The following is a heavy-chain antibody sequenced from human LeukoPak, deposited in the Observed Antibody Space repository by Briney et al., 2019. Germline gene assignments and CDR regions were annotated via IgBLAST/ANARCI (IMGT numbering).Heavy chain of an antibody. CDR3: AREGLYCSSTSCYRAEFDP. Sequence: PSETLSLTCTVSGGSISSYYWSWIRQPAGKGLEWIGRIYTSGSTNYNPSLKSRVTMSVDTSKNQFSLKLSSVTAADTAVYYCAREGLYCSSTSCYRAEFDPWGLGTLVTVSS. J-gene: IGHJ5*02. CDR2: IYTSGST. D-gene: IGHD2-2*01. CDR1: GGSISSYY. V-gene: IGHV4-4*07.